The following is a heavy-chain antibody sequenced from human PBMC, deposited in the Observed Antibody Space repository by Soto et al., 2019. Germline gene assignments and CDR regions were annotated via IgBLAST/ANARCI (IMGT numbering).Heavy chain of an antibody. D-gene: IGHD2-15*01. CDR1: GGSFSGYY. V-gene: IGHV4-34*01. Sequence: PSETLSLTCAVYGGSFSGYYWSWIRQPPGKGLEWIGEINHSGSTNYNPSLKSRVTISVDTSKNQFSLKLSSVTAADTAVYYCARGVVAATNFDYWGQGTLVTAPQ. CDR3: ARGVVAATNFDY. CDR2: INHSGST. J-gene: IGHJ4*02.